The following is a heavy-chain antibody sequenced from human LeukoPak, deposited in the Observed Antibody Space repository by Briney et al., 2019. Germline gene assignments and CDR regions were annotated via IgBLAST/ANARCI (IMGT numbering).Heavy chain of an antibody. CDR3: AKWPEGATPKFHY. D-gene: IGHD1-26*01. Sequence: GGSLRLSCAASGVTFSSYAMSWVRQAPGEGLEWVSTISGSGGVTYYPHSVRGRFTISRDNSKNTLHLQMDSLRAEDTAIYYCAKWPEGATPKFHYWGQGALVTVSS. J-gene: IGHJ4*02. V-gene: IGHV3-23*01. CDR2: ISGSGGVT. CDR1: GVTFSSYA.